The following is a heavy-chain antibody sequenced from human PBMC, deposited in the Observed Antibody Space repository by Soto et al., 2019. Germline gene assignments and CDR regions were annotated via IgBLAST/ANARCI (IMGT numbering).Heavy chain of an antibody. Sequence: GASVKVSCKASGYTFTSYGISWVRQAPGQGLEWMGWIGAYNGNTNYAQKLQGRVTMTTDTSTSTAYMELGSLRSDDTTVYYCARGVEGLLWFGELTGPFDYWGQGTLVTVSS. CDR2: IGAYNGNT. CDR1: GYTFTSYG. CDR3: ARGVEGLLWFGELTGPFDY. J-gene: IGHJ4*02. D-gene: IGHD3-10*01. V-gene: IGHV1-18*01.